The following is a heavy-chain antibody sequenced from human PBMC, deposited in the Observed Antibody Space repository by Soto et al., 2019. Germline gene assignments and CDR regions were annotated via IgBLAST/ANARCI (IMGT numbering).Heavy chain of an antibody. J-gene: IGHJ6*02. V-gene: IGHV1-69*12. CDR1: GGSLSNYG. CDR3: ARGDATKIVVTTYYGMDV. D-gene: IGHD4-17*01. CDR2: IIPVFGTA. Sequence: QVQLVQSGAEVKKPGSSVKVSCKASGGSLSNYGISWVRQAPGQGLEWMGGIIPVFGTANYAQKFQGRVTITADESTSIVYMDVTSLTSEDTVVYYCARGDATKIVVTTYYGMDVWGQGTTVTVSS.